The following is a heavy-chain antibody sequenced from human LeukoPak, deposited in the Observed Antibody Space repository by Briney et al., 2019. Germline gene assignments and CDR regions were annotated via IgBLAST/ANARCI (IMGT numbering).Heavy chain of an antibody. V-gene: IGHV1-2*02. J-gene: IGHJ4*02. Sequence: GASVNVSCKASGYTFTGYYLHWVRQAPGQGLEWMGCINPKSGGTIYAQKFQGRVTMTRDSSISIAYMEVSGLTSDDTAMYYCTRAPMFWGQGTLVTVSS. CDR3: TRAPMF. CDR1: GYTFTGYY. CDR2: INPKSGGT. D-gene: IGHD3-10*02.